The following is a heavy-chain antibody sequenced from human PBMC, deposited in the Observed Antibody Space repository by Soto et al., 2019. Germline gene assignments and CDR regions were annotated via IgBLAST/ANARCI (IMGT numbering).Heavy chain of an antibody. D-gene: IGHD3-10*01. CDR1: GFTFSSYG. V-gene: IGHV3-30*18. Sequence: GGSLRLSCAASGFTFSSYGMHWVRQAPGKGLEWVAVISYDGSNKYYADSVKGRFTISRDNSKNTLYLQMNSLRAEDTAVYYCAKDTMMDGHGSGSYRPGWFDPWGQGTLVTVSS. J-gene: IGHJ5*02. CDR3: AKDTMMDGHGSGSYRPGWFDP. CDR2: ISYDGSNK.